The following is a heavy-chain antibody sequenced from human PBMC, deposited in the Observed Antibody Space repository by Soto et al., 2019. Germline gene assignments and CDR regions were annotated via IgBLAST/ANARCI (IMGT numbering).Heavy chain of an antibody. D-gene: IGHD3-10*01. CDR2: IKFDGCRT. Sequence: EAQLVQPGGGLVQPGGSMSLSCAASGFTFSNYGMHWVRQAPGKGRVWVSGIKFDGCRTTYADSVKGRFTISRDSAKKTVYLQMNSLSAEDTAVYYCARYEGNEMVRGYDNWGQGTLVTVSS. CDR1: GFTFSNYG. CDR3: ARYEGNEMVRGYDN. J-gene: IGHJ4*02. V-gene: IGHV3-74*03.